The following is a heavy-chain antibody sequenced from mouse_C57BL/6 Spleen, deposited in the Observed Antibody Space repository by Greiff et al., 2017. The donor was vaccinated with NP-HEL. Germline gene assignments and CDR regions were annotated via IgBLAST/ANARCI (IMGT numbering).Heavy chain of an antibody. CDR3: ATQYYGSFYAMDY. D-gene: IGHD1-1*01. CDR2: INPNNGGT. Sequence: EVQLQQSGPELVKPGASVKISCKASGYTFTDYYMNWVKQSHGKSLEWIGDINPNNGGTSYNQKFKGKATLTVDKSSSTAYMELRSLTSEDSAVYYCATQYYGSFYAMDYWGQGTSVTVSS. V-gene: IGHV1-26*01. J-gene: IGHJ4*01. CDR1: GYTFTDYY.